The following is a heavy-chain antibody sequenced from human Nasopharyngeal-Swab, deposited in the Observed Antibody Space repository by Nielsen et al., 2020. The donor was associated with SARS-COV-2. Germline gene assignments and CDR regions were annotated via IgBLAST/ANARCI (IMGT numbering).Heavy chain of an antibody. V-gene: IGHV1-3*01. CDR3: ARDPDCSGGSCYSDYYYGMDV. J-gene: IGHJ6*02. CDR2: INAGNGNT. D-gene: IGHD2-15*01. CDR1: GYTFTSYA. Sequence: ASVKVSCKASGYTFTSYAMHWVRQAPGQRLAWMGWINAGNGNTKYSQKFQGRVTITRDTSASTAYMELSSLRSEDTAVYYCARDPDCSGGSCYSDYYYGMDVWGQGTTVTVSS.